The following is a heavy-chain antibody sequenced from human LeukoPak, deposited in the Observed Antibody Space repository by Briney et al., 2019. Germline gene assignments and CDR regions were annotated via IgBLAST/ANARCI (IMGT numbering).Heavy chain of an antibody. V-gene: IGHV1-18*01. CDR3: ARDRPYSSGWYGVNFDY. CDR2: ISAYNGNT. J-gene: IGHJ4*02. CDR1: GYTFTSYG. D-gene: IGHD6-19*01. Sequence: GGTLRLSCAAPGYTFTSYGISWVRKAPGQGLEWMGWISAYNGNTNYAQKLQGRVTMTTDTSTSTAYMELRSLRSDDTAVYYCARDRPYSSGWYGVNFDYWGQGTLVTVSS.